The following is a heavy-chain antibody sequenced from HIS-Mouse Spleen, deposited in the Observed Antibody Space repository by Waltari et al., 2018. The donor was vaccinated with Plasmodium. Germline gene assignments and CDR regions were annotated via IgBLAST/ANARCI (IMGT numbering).Heavy chain of an antibody. CDR3: ASSWYWYFDL. D-gene: IGHD6-13*01. Sequence: EVQLVESGGGLVQPGGSLRLSCAASGFTFSSCWMSWVRQASGKVRACEAKIKQDGSEKYYVDSVKGRFTIARANAKNSLYLQMNRLRAEDTAVYYCASSWYWYFDLWGRGTLVTVSS. V-gene: IGHV3-7*01. CDR2: IKQDGSEK. J-gene: IGHJ2*01. CDR1: GFTFSSCW.